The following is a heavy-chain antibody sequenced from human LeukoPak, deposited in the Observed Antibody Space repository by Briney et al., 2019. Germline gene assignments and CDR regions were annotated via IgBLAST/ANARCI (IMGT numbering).Heavy chain of an antibody. CDR1: GFTFSSYS. Sequence: GGSLRLSCVVSGFTFSSYSMNWVRQAPGKGLEWVSSISSSSNYIYYADSVKGRFTISRDNAKNSLYLQMDSLRAEDTAVYYCARDPPGGAFDIWGQATMVTVSS. J-gene: IGHJ3*02. V-gene: IGHV3-21*01. CDR3: ARDPPGGAFDI. CDR2: ISSSSNYI.